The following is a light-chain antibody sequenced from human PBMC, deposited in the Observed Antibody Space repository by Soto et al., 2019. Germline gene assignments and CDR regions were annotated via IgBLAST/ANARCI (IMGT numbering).Light chain of an antibody. CDR2: DVR. J-gene: IGLJ2*01. CDR3: SAYTSSSTYVV. CDR1: SSDVGGYNY. Sequence: QSALTQPASVSGYPGQSITISCTGTSSDVGGYNYVSWYQQHPGKAPKLMIYDVRNRPSWVSNRFSGSKSGNTASLTISGLQAEDEADYYCSAYTSSSTYVVFGGGTMRTVL. V-gene: IGLV2-14*01.